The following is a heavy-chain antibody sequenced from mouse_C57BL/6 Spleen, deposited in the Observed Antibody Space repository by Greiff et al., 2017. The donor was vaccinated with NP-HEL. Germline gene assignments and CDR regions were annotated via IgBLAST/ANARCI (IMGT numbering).Heavy chain of an antibody. D-gene: IGHD1-1*01. CDR1: GFTFSSYT. J-gene: IGHJ3*01. CDR2: ISGGGGNT. CDR3: ARQEDYYGSSIFAY. Sequence: EVMLVESGGGLVKPGGSLKLSCAASGFTFSSYTMSWVRQTPEKRLEWVATISGGGGNTYYPDSVQGRFTISRDNAKNTLYLQMSSLRSEDTALYYCARQEDYYGSSIFAYWGQGTLVTVSA. V-gene: IGHV5-9*01.